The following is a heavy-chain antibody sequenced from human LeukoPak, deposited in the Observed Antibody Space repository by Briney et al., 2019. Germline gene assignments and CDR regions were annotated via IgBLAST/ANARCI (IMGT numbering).Heavy chain of an antibody. V-gene: IGHV4-4*07. D-gene: IGHD1-26*01. CDR3: ARQVDLYYMDV. CDR2: IYNTGST. J-gene: IGHJ6*03. Sequence: SETLSLTSTVSGGSISSHYWSWLRQSAVKGLEWIGRIYNTGSTNYNPSLKSRVTMSIDTSKNQFSLKLSSVTAADTAVYYCARQVDLYYMDVWGKGTTVTVSS. CDR1: GGSISSHY.